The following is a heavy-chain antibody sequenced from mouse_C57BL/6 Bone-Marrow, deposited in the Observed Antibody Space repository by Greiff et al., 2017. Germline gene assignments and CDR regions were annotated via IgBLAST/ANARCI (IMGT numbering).Heavy chain of an antibody. J-gene: IGHJ2*01. CDR3: VRGGYYPYYFDY. CDR1: GFSFNTYA. D-gene: IGHD2-3*01. CDR2: IRSKSNNYAT. Sequence: EVKVEESGGGLVQPKGSLTLSCAASGFSFNTYAMNWVRQAPGKGLEWVARIRSKSNNYATYYADSVKERFTISRYDSESMLYLQMNNLKTEDTAMYYCVRGGYYPYYFDYWGQGTTLTVSS. V-gene: IGHV10-1*01.